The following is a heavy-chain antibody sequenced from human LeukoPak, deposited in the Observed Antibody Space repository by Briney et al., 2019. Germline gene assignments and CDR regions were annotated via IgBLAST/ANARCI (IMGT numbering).Heavy chain of an antibody. V-gene: IGHV4-39*01. CDR2: IYYSGST. D-gene: IGHD5-12*01. Sequence: PSETLSLTCTVSGGSISSGSYYWGWIRQPPGKGLEWIGSIYYSGSTYYNPSLKSRVTISVDTSKNQFSLKLSSVTAADTAVYYCARHRLVATAFDYWGQGTLVTVSS. J-gene: IGHJ4*02. CDR3: ARHRLVATAFDY. CDR1: GGSISSGSYY.